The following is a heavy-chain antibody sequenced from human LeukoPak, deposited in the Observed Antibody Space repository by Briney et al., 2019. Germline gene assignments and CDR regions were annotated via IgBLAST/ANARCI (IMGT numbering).Heavy chain of an antibody. CDR3: SRAGTGFNIPGAY. CDR1: IHFISSQH. V-gene: IGHV4-59*11. CDR2: IHYSGST. J-gene: IGHJ4*02. Sequence: SETLTLICSLSIHFISSQHRDWIRQPPGKGLEWIGYIHYSGSTNCNPSLKSRVTISLDTSKNQFSLKLTSVTAADTAVYYCSRAGTGFNIPGAYWGQGTLVTVSS. D-gene: IGHD1-14*01.